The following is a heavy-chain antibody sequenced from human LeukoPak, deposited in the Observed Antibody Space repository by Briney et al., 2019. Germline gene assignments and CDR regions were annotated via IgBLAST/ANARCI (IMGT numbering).Heavy chain of an antibody. CDR3: ARASPVTKIAVEDY. J-gene: IGHJ4*02. V-gene: IGHV1-2*02. CDR1: GYTFTGYY. CDR2: INPNSGGT. D-gene: IGHD6-19*01. Sequence: ASVKVSCKASGYTFTGYYMHWVRQAPGQGLEWMGWINPNSGGTNYAQKFQGRVTMTRDTSISTAYMELSRLSSDDTAVYYCARASPVTKIAVEDYWGQGTLVTVSS.